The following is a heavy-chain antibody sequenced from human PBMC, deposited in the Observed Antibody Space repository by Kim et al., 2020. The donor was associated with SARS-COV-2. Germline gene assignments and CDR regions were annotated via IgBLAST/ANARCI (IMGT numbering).Heavy chain of an antibody. CDR1: GFTFSSYS. CDR3: ARTAQKDLYDILTGYYLREGAPHPRNYNYYYYGMDV. V-gene: IGHV3-21*01. CDR2: ISSSSSYI. J-gene: IGHJ6*02. Sequence: GGSLRLSCAASGFTFSSYSMNWVRQAPGKGLEWVSSISSSSSYIYYADSVKGRFTISRDNAKNSLYLQMNSLRAEDTAVYYCARTAQKDLYDILTGYYLREGAPHPRNYNYYYYGMDVWGQGTTVTVSS. D-gene: IGHD3-9*01.